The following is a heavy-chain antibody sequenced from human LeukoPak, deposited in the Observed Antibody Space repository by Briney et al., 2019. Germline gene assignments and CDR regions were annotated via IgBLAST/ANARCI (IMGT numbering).Heavy chain of an antibody. CDR3: ARESACGTTNCLAPADWLDP. J-gene: IGHJ5*02. D-gene: IGHD2-2*01. CDR1: GYTFTGYY. V-gene: IGHV1-2*02. Sequence: GASVKVSCTASGYTFTGYYMHWVRPAAGRGLAGMGWISQHSCGTDIAQNLQGRVTMTRDSSIATSYMEVNSLTSDDTAVYECARESACGTTNCLAPADWLDPWGQGTLVIVSS. CDR2: ISQHSCGT.